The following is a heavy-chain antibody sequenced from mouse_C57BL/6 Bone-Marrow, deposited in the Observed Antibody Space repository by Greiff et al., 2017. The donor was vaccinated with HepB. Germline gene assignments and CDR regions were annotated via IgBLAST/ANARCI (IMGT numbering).Heavy chain of an antibody. CDR1: GYTFTSYW. CDR3: AGGRYGNYGAY. V-gene: IGHV1-72*01. J-gene: IGHJ3*01. D-gene: IGHD2-1*01. Sequence: VQLQQPGAELVKPGASVKLSCKASGYTFTSYWMHWVKLRPGRGLEWIGRIDPNSGGTKYNEKFKSKATLTVDKPSSTAYMQLSSVTSEGAAVYYCAGGRYGNYGAYWGQGTLVTVSA. CDR2: IDPNSGGT.